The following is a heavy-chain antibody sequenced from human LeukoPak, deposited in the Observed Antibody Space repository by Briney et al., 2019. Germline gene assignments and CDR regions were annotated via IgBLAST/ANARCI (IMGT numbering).Heavy chain of an antibody. V-gene: IGHV4-38-2*02. D-gene: IGHD6-13*01. CDR1: GYSFSGGYY. CDR2: IYHSGST. J-gene: IGHJ3*02. Sequence: SETLSLTCTVSGYSFSGGYYWGWIRQPPGKGLEWSGSIYHSGSTYYTPSLKSRITTSVDTSKNQSSLKLSSVTAADTAVYYCADASSWYSAFDIWGQGTMVTVSS. CDR3: ADASSWYSAFDI.